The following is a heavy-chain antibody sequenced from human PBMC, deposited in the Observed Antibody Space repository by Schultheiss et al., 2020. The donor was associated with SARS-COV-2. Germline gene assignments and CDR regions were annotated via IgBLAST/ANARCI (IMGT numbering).Heavy chain of an antibody. V-gene: IGHV3-66*02. CDR3: TRGDAFDI. Sequence: GGSLRLSCAASGFTFSSYSMNWVRQAPGKGLEWVSVIYSGGSTYYADSVKGRFTISRDNSKNTLYLQMNSLRADDTAVYYCTRGDAFDIWGQGTTVTVSS. CDR1: GFTFSSYS. J-gene: IGHJ3*02. CDR2: IYSGGST.